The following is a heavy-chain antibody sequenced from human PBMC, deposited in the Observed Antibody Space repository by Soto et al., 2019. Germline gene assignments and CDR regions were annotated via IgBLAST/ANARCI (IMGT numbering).Heavy chain of an antibody. V-gene: IGHV5-51*01. J-gene: IGHJ4*02. CDR2: IYPGDSDT. CDR1: GYKFASYW. CDR3: ATSHNSGWPPVHDY. D-gene: IGHD6-19*01. Sequence: GESLKISCKGSGYKFASYWVAWVRQMPGKGMEWMGIIYPGDSDTRYSPSFQGQVTISADKSISTAYLQWSSLKASDTAMYYCATSHNSGWPPVHDYWGQGTLVTV.